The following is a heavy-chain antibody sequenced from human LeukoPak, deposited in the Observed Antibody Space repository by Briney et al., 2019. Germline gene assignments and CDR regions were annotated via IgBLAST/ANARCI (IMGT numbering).Heavy chain of an antibody. J-gene: IGHJ3*02. CDR1: GFTFSSYG. CDR3: AKSPDYYGSGGGAFDI. D-gene: IGHD3-10*01. Sequence: PGGSLRLSCAASGFTFSSYGMHWVRQAPGKGLEWVAFIRYDGSNKYYADSVKGRFTISRDNSKNTLYLQMNSLRAEDTAVYYCAKSPDYYGSGGGAFDIWGQGTMVTVSS. V-gene: IGHV3-30*02. CDR2: IRYDGSNK.